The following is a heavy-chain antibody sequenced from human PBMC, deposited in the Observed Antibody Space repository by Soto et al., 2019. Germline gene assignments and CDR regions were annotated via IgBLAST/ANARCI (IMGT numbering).Heavy chain of an antibody. CDR3: AEDPVWRYSFGWAFDY. CDR2: ISSHGSNK. CDR1: GFSFDTYG. V-gene: IGHV3-30*18. J-gene: IGHJ4*02. D-gene: IGHD5-18*01. Sequence: QVQLVESGGGVVQPGKSLRLSCAASGFSFDTYGMHWVRQAPGKGLEWVAVISSHGSNKYYADSVKGRFTISRDDSKNTVFLQMNSLRTEDTALYYCAEDPVWRYSFGWAFDYWGQGTLVTVSS.